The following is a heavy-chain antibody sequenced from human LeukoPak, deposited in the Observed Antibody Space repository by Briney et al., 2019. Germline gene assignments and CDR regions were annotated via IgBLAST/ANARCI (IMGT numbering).Heavy chain of an antibody. CDR1: GGSVRSGSYY. CDR3: ATIPYYYDSSGPDDAFDI. D-gene: IGHD3-22*01. J-gene: IGHJ3*02. CDR2: IYYSEST. Sequence: SETLSLTCTVSGGSVRSGSYYWSWIRQPPGKGLEWIGNIYYSESTYYNPSLKSRVTISVDTSKNQFSLKLSSVTAADTAVYYCATIPYYYDSSGPDDAFDIWGQGTMVTVSS. V-gene: IGHV4-30-4*01.